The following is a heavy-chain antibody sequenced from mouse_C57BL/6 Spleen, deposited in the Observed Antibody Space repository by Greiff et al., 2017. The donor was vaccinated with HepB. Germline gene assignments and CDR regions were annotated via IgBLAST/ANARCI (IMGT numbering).Heavy chain of an antibody. CDR3: ARGITTVVAPSYAMDY. J-gene: IGHJ4*01. CDR1: GYSFTGYY. V-gene: IGHV1-42*01. CDR2: INPSTGGT. Sequence: VQLQQSGPELVKPGASVKISCKASGYSFTGYYMNWVKQSPEKSLEWIGEINPSTGGTTYNQKFKAKATLTVDKSSSTAYMQLKSLTSEDSAVYYCARGITTVVAPSYAMDYWGQGTSVTVSS. D-gene: IGHD1-1*01.